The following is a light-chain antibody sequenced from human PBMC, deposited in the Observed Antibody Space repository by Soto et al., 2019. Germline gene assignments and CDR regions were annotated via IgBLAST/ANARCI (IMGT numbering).Light chain of an antibody. Sequence: DIQMTQSPSSLSASVGDRVTITCRASQGIRNDLGWYQQKPGKAPKRLIYAASSLQSGVPSRFSGSGSGTHFTFTITSLQPDDFATYYCQQYNSYWTFGQGTKVDIK. CDR1: QGIRND. CDR3: QQYNSYWT. J-gene: IGKJ1*01. CDR2: AAS. V-gene: IGKV1-17*01.